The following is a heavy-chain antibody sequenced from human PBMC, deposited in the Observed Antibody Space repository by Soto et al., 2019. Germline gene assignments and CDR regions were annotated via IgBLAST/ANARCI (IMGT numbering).Heavy chain of an antibody. V-gene: IGHV4-61*08. CDR2: IYYSGST. D-gene: IGHD3-10*01. J-gene: IGHJ4*02. CDR3: ARGSGSTFDY. CDR1: GGSISSGDYY. Sequence: SETLSLTCTVSGGSISSGDYYWSWIRQPPGKGLEWIGNIYYSGSTNYKPSLKNRVTISVDTSKKQFSLKLSSVTAADTAVYYCARGSGSTFDYWGQGTLVTVSS.